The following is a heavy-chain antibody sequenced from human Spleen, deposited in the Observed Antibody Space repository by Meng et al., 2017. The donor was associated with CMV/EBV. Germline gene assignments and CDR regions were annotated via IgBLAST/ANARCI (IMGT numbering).Heavy chain of an antibody. Sequence: QVQLGQLGAEVKKPVASVKVSGKASGYTFTSYGISWVRQAPGQGLEWMGWISAYNGNTNYAQKLQGRVTMTTDTSTSTAYMELRSLRSDDTAVYYCARDSYDSSGYPIDYWGQGTLVTVSS. CDR3: ARDSYDSSGYPIDY. CDR1: GYTFTSYG. CDR2: ISAYNGNT. D-gene: IGHD3-22*01. V-gene: IGHV1-18*01. J-gene: IGHJ4*02.